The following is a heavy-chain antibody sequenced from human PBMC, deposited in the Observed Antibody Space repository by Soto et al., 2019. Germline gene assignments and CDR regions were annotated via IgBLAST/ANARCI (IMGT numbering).Heavy chain of an antibody. V-gene: IGHV3-9*01. CDR3: AKDLYSNYGDAFDI. J-gene: IGHJ3*02. CDR1: GFTFDDYA. Sequence: LRLSCAASGFTFDDYAMHWVRQAPGKGLEWVSGISWNSDNIVYADSVKGRFTISRDNAKNSLYLQMNSLRAEDTALYYCAKDLYSNYGDAFDIWDQGTMVTVSS. D-gene: IGHD4-4*01. CDR2: ISWNSDNI.